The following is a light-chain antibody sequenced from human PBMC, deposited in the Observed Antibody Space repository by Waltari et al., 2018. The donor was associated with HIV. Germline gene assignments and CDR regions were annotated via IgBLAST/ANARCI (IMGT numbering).Light chain of an antibody. CDR2: HDP. V-gene: IGLV3-25*03. CDR3: QSADSSGTYV. J-gene: IGLJ1*01. CDR1: LLAQQY. Sequence: SYELIQPPSVSVSPGQTARITCSGDLLAQQYGYWYQQMPGLAPVLLIYHDPERPSGVPERLSGSSSWTTFTLTSSGVQAEDEADYYCQSADSSGTYVFGTGTKVTVL.